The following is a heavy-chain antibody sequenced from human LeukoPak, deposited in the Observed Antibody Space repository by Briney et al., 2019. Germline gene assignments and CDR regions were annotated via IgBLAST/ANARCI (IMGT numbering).Heavy chain of an antibody. CDR3: ARGGGGYDILTG. Sequence: PGGSLRLSCAASGFTFSSYSMNWVRQAPGKGLEWVANIKQDGSEKYYVDSVKGRFTISRDNAKNSLYLQMNSLRAEDTAVYYCARGGGGYDILTGWGQGTLATVSS. CDR2: IKQDGSEK. CDR1: GFTFSSYS. V-gene: IGHV3-7*01. J-gene: IGHJ4*02. D-gene: IGHD3-9*01.